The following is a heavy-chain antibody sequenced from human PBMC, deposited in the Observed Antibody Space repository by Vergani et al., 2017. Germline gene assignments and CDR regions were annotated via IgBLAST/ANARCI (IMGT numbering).Heavy chain of an antibody. Sequence: EVQLVESGGVVVQPGGSLRLSCAASGFTFDDYTMHWVRQAPGKGLEWVSLISWDGGSTYYADSVKGRFTISRDNSKNSLYLQMNSLRAEDTAVYYCAKDSWSGEYYFDYWGQGTLVTVSS. J-gene: IGHJ4*02. CDR3: AKDSWSGEYYFDY. V-gene: IGHV3-43*01. CDR2: ISWDGGST. D-gene: IGHD1-1*01. CDR1: GFTFDDYT.